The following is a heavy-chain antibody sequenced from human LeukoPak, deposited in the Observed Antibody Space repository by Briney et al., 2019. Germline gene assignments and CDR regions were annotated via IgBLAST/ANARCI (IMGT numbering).Heavy chain of an antibody. V-gene: IGHV1-8*01. CDR2: MNPNSGNT. J-gene: IGHJ5*02. CDR3: ARGAWDIVVVVAATNWFDP. Sequence: ASVKVSCKASGYTFTSYDINWVRQATGQGLEWMGWMNPNSGNTGYAQKFQGRVTMTRNTSISTAYMELSSLRSEDTAVYYCARGAWDIVVVVAATNWFDPWGQGTLVTVSS. CDR1: GYTFTSYD. D-gene: IGHD2-15*01.